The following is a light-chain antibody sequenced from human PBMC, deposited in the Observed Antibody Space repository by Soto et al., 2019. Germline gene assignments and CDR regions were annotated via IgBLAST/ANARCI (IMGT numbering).Light chain of an antibody. CDR3: QQSYSTPRT. CDR1: QNVNSW. CDR2: AAS. J-gene: IGKJ1*01. V-gene: IGKV1-39*01. Sequence: IQLTPSTSIRAASEGARVTITCRASQNVNSWLAWYQQKPGKAPKLLIYAASSLQSGVPSRFSGSGSGTDFTLTISSLQPEDFATYYCQQSYSTPRTFGQGTKVDIK.